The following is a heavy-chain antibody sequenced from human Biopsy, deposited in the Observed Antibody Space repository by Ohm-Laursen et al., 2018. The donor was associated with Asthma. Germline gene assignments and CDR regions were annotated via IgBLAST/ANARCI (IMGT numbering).Heavy chain of an antibody. J-gene: IGHJ4*02. CDR1: GFAVSRDY. V-gene: IGHV3-53*01. D-gene: IGHD3-22*01. Sequence: GSLRLSRAASGFAVSRDYTFWVRQAPGKGLEWVSVIYSGGTSHTADSVRGRFTISRDYSKNTLYLQMHSLRAEDTAVYYCARGDSSNWSHYYFDYWGQGTLVTVSS. CDR3: ARGDSSNWSHYYFDY. CDR2: IYSGGTS.